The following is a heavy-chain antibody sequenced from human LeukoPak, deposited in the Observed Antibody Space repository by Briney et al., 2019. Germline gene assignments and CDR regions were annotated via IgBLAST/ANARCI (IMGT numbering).Heavy chain of an antibody. CDR1: GGTFSGYA. D-gene: IGHD6-19*01. J-gene: IGHJ5*02. CDR3: ARETPYSSGWYNWFDP. CDR2: IIPIFGTA. Sequence: GSSVKVSCKASGGTFSGYAISWVRQAPGQGLEWMGGIIPIFGTANYAQKFQGRVTITADESTSTAYMELSSLRSEDTAVYYCARETPYSSGWYNWFDPWGQGTLVTVSS. V-gene: IGHV1-69*01.